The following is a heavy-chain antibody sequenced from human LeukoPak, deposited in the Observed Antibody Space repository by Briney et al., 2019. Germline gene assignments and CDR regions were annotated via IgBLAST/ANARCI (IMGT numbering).Heavy chain of an antibody. Sequence: SETLSLTCTVSGGSISNNYWSWFRQPPGKGLERIGYIYYSGSTNYNPSLESRVTISVDTSKSQFSLKLSSVTAADTAVYYCASHKGFWGQGTLVTVSS. CDR3: ASHKGF. J-gene: IGHJ4*02. CDR2: IYYSGST. V-gene: IGHV4-59*01. CDR1: GGSISNNY.